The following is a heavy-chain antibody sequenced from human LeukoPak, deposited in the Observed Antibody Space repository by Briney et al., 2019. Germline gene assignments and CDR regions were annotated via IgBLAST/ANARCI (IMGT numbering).Heavy chain of an antibody. D-gene: IGHD2-2*01. Sequence: ASVTVSCTASGYTFTGYSMHWVRQAPGQGREWMGWINPNSGGTNYAQKLQGRVTMTTDTSTSTAYMELRSLRSDDTAVYYCARVRPRSGYCSSTSCYSFEMSRQSNNWFDPWGQGTLVTVSS. V-gene: IGHV1-2*02. CDR1: GYTFTGYS. CDR3: ARVRPRSGYCSSTSCYSFEMSRQSNNWFDP. J-gene: IGHJ5*02. CDR2: INPNSGGT.